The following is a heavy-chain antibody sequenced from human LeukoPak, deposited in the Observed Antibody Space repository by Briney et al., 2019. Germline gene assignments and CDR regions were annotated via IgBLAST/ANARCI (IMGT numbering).Heavy chain of an antibody. Sequence: GGSLRLSCAASGFTFTGYYMHWVRQAPGQGLEWMGRINPNSGGTNYAQKFQGRVTMTRDTSISTAYMELSRLRSDDTAVYYCARGYSGSYYWGQGTLVTVSS. CDR1: GFTFTGYY. V-gene: IGHV1-2*06. CDR3: ARGYSGSYY. J-gene: IGHJ4*02. D-gene: IGHD1-26*01. CDR2: INPNSGGT.